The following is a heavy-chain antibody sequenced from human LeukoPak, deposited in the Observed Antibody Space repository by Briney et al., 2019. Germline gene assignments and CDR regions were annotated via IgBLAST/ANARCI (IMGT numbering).Heavy chain of an antibody. CDR1: GFNFSASA. Sequence: GGSLRLSCAASGFNFSASAMHWVRQASGEGLEWVGRIRSKTHSYATTYAASVTGRFSISRDDSKNTAYLQMSSLTTEDTAVYYCTRRSIAPTTTEDYWGQGTLVTVSS. CDR3: TRRSIAPTTTEDY. CDR2: IRSKTHSYAT. J-gene: IGHJ4*02. D-gene: IGHD1-7*01. V-gene: IGHV3-73*01.